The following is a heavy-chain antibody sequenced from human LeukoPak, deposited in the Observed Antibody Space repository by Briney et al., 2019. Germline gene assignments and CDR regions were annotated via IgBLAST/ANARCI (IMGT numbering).Heavy chain of an antibody. CDR3: ARDETILWFDY. CDR2: ISSSSSYI. J-gene: IGHJ5*01. Sequence: GGSLRLSCAASGFTFSSYSMNWVRQAPGKGLECVSSISSSSSYIYYADSVKGRFTISRDNAKNSLYLQMNSLRAEDTAVYYCARDETILWFDYWGQGTLVTVSS. CDR1: GFTFSSYS. V-gene: IGHV3-21*01. D-gene: IGHD3-9*01.